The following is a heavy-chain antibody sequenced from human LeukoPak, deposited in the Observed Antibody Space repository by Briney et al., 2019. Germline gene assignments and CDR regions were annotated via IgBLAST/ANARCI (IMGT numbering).Heavy chain of an antibody. D-gene: IGHD2-15*01. J-gene: IGHJ4*02. V-gene: IGHV1-8*01. CDR1: GFTFTSYD. CDR3: ARKGVGYCGGSCHPVDY. CDR2: MNPNSGNT. Sequence: ASVKVSCKASGFTFTSYDINWVRQATGQGLEWMGWMNPNSGNTGYAQKFQGRVTMTRNTSISTAYMELSSLRSEDTAVYYCARKGVGYCGGSCHPVDYWGQGTLVTVSS.